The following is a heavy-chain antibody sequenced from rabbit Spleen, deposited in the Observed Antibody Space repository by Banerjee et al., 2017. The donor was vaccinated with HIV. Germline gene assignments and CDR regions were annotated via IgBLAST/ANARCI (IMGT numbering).Heavy chain of an antibody. CDR2: IYVGSPSTT. CDR1: GFDFSSSYW. CDR3: ARGSATMTLVITGYYLSL. Sequence: QSLEESGGDLVKPGASLTLTCTASGFDFSSSYWICWVRQAPGKGLEWIACIYVGSPSTTYYASWAKGRFTISKTSSTTVTLQMTSLTAADTATYFCARGSATMTLVITGYYLSLWGPGTLVTVS. J-gene: IGHJ4*01. D-gene: IGHD2-1*01. V-gene: IGHV1S40*01.